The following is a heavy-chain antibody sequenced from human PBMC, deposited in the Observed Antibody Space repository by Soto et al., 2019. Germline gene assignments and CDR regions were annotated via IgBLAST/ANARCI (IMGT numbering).Heavy chain of an antibody. CDR3: ARRYGDYFDY. V-gene: IGHV4-39*07. Sequence: LSLTCTVSSGSISSTIYSWDCISQPPGKGLEWIGYIYSSGSTYYNPSLKSRVTISVGTSKNQFSLKLSSVTAADTAVYYCARRYGDYFDYWGQGTLVTVSS. J-gene: IGHJ4*02. CDR1: SGSISSTIYS. CDR2: IYSSGST. D-gene: IGHD4-17*01.